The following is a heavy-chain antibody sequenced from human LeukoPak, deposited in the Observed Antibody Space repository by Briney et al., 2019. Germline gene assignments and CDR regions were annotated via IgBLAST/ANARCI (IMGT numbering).Heavy chain of an antibody. CDR3: ARRGTLGAFDI. Sequence: GSLRLSCAASGFTFSSYSMNWVRQAPGKGLEWVSSISSSSSYIYYADSVKGRFTISRDNAKNSLYLQMNSLKAEDTAVYYCARRGTLGAFDIWGQGTMVTVSS. D-gene: IGHD3-16*01. J-gene: IGHJ3*02. CDR2: ISSSSSYI. CDR1: GFTFSSYS. V-gene: IGHV3-21*01.